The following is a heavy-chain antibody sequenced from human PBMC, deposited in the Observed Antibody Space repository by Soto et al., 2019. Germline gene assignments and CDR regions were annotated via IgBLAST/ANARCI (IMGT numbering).Heavy chain of an antibody. CDR1: GGSISSSSYY. CDR2: IYYSGST. CDR3: ARQGDIVVVVAAERSLNWFDP. D-gene: IGHD2-15*01. Sequence: QLQLQESGPGLVKPSETLSLTCTVSGGSISSSSYYWGWIRQPPGKGLEWIGSIYYSGSTYYNPSLKSRVTISVDTSKNQFSLKLSSVTAADTAVYYCARQGDIVVVVAAERSLNWFDPWGQGTLVTVSS. J-gene: IGHJ5*02. V-gene: IGHV4-39*01.